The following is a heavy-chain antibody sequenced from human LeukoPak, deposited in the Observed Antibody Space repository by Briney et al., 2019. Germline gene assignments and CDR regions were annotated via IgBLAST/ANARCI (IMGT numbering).Heavy chain of an antibody. D-gene: IGHD3-16*01. CDR1: GFIFSKAW. Sequence: GSLRLSCAASGFIFSKAWMAWVRQAPGKGLEWVGHIKPKTDDGTTDYVAPVKGRFTISRDDSKSTLYLQMNSLNTEDTAVYFCTSALNLVLGELLGYWGQGTLVTVSS. CDR3: TSALNLVLGELLGY. J-gene: IGHJ4*02. V-gene: IGHV3-15*01. CDR2: IKPKTDDGTT.